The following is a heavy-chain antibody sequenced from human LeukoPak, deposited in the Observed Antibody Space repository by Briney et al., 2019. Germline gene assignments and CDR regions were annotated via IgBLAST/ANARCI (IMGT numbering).Heavy chain of an antibody. CDR1: GXTFSSYG. V-gene: IGHV3-30*18. D-gene: IGHD3-22*01. J-gene: IGHJ4*02. CDR2: ISYDGSNK. CDR3: AKDGSSGSIDY. Sequence: GGXLXLSXXAXGXTFSSYGVHWVRQAPGKGLEWVAVISYDGSNKYYADSVKGRFTISRDNSKNTLYLQMNSLRAEDTAVYYCAKDGSSGSIDYWGQGTLVTVSS.